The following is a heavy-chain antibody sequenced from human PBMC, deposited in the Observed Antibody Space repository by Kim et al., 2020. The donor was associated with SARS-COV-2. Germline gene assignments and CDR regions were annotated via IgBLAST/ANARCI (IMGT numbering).Heavy chain of an antibody. J-gene: IGHJ4*02. V-gene: IGHV3-21*01. CDR2: ISSSSSYI. Sequence: GGSLRLSCAASGFTFSSYSMNWVRQAPGKGLEWVSSISSSSSYIYYADSVKGRFTISRDNAKNSLYLQMNSLRAEDTAVYYCARASSGWYVLDYWGQGTLVTVSS. CDR3: ARASSGWYVLDY. D-gene: IGHD6-19*01. CDR1: GFTFSSYS.